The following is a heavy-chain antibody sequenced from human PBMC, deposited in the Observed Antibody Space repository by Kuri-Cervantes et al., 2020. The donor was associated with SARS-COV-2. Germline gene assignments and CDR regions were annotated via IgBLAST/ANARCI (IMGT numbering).Heavy chain of an antibody. CDR3: ARASTYDWLAYYYFHMDV. J-gene: IGHJ6*03. CDR2: ISSSSYI. V-gene: IGHV3-21*01. Sequence: GESLKISCAASGFTFSSYSMNWVRQAPGKGLEWVSSISSSSYIYYADSVKGRFTISRDNAKNSLFLQMDSLRAEDTALYYCARASTYDWLAYYYFHMDVWGKGTTVTVSS. D-gene: IGHD3-9*01. CDR1: GFTFSSYS.